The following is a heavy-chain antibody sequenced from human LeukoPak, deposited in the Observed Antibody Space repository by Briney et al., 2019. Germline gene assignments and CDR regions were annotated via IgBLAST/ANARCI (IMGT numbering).Heavy chain of an antibody. V-gene: IGHV3-73*01. D-gene: IGHD2-2*01. Sequence: AGSLRLSCAASGFTFSGSVMHWVRQAAGKGLEWVGRIRSKRNNYATAYAASVKGRFTISRDDSKNTVYLRMDSLKTEDTALYYCSRLEDTSPIEVALDIWGQGTVVTVSS. CDR3: SRLEDTSPIEVALDI. CDR1: GFTFSGSV. CDR2: IRSKRNNYAT. J-gene: IGHJ3*02.